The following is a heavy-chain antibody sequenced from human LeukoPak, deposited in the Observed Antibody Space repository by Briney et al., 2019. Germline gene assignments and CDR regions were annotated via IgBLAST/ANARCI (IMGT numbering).Heavy chain of an antibody. D-gene: IGHD3-10*01. CDR2: IDSSSIYT. V-gene: IGHV3-21*01. J-gene: IGHJ5*02. CDR3: ARAPRGPRPGTWFNP. CDR1: GFPFSSYW. Sequence: GGSLRLSCVASGFPFSSYWMTWVRQAPGKGLEWVSSIDSSSIYTYYAGSVKGRFTISRDNAKNSLYLQMNSLRVEDTAVYYWARAPRGPRPGTWFNPWGQGTLSPSP.